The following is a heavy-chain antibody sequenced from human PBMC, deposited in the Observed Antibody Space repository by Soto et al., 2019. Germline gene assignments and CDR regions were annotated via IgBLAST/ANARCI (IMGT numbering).Heavy chain of an antibody. Sequence: ASVKVSCKASGYTFTSYYMHWVRQAPGQGLEWMGIINPSGGSTSYAQKFQGRVTMTRDTSTSTVYMELSSLRSEDTAMYYCARDRRGIVVVITPSVFDYWGQGTLVTVSS. V-gene: IGHV1-46*01. CDR2: INPSGGST. CDR3: ARDRRGIVVVITPSVFDY. CDR1: GYTFTSYY. D-gene: IGHD3-22*01. J-gene: IGHJ4*02.